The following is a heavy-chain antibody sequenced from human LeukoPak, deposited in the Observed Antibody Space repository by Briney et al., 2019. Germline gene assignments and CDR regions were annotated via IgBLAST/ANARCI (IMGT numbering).Heavy chain of an antibody. V-gene: IGHV3-23*01. D-gene: IGHD1-26*01. J-gene: IGHJ4*02. CDR2: ISGSGGNT. CDR3: ARREGGTTLDY. Sequence: PGGSLRLSCAASGFTFSSYAMSWVRQAPGKGLEWVSAISGSGGNTYYADSVKGRFTISRDNSKNTLYLQMNSLRTEDTAVYYCARREGGTTLDYWGQGTLVTVSS. CDR1: GFTFSSYA.